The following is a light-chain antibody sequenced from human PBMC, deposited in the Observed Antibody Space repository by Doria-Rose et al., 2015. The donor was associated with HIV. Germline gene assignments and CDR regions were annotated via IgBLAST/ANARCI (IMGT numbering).Light chain of an antibody. V-gene: IGKV3-20*01. CDR2: DGS. Sequence: EIVLTQSPGTPSLSPGERATLSCRASQSFSSTYLAWYQQKPGQAPSLLIYDGSTRATGIPDRFSASGSGTDFTLAINRLEPEDFALYCCHQYGTPWTFGQGTKVEI. J-gene: IGKJ1*01. CDR1: QSFSSTY. CDR3: HQYGTPWT.